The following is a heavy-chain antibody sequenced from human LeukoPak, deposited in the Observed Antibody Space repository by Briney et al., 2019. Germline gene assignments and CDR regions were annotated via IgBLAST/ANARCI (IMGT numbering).Heavy chain of an antibody. V-gene: IGHV3-48*02. D-gene: IGHD6-13*01. CDR2: ISSGSSTT. J-gene: IGHJ4*02. CDR3: ARDQLLSSSWYDY. Sequence: PGGSLRLSCAASGFTFSPLGMNWVRQAPGRGLEWVSYISSGSSTTYYADSVKGRFTISRDNAKNSLYLQVNSLRDEDTAVYYCARDQLLSSSWYDYWGQGTLVTVSS. CDR1: GFTFSPLG.